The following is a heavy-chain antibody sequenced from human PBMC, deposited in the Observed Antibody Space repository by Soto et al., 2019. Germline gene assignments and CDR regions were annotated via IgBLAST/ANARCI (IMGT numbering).Heavy chain of an antibody. J-gene: IGHJ4*01. CDR1: GYTLPNFR. Sequence: ASVKGSCKASGYTLPNFRLSWVRQAPGQELEWMGCIRAYNANTNYAQRFQGRVTMTTDTSTSTAFMELWGLRSDDTAVYYCARENSGSYHRHFDYWGQGTLVTVSS. CDR2: IRAYNANT. D-gene: IGHD1-26*01. CDR3: ARENSGSYHRHFDY. V-gene: IGHV1-18*01.